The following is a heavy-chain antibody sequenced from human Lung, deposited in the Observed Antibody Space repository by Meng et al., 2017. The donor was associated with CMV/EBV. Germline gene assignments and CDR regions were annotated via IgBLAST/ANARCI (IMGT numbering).Heavy chain of an antibody. CDR1: GFPFRSYA. J-gene: IGHJ4*02. V-gene: IGHV3-30*04. D-gene: IGHD6-13*01. CDR3: ARARATGTDTSSPDS. Sequence: GGSXRLXXAASGFPFRSYAMHWVRQAPGKGLEWVAVVSHHGRNKYYADSVKGRFTISRDNSKNTLYLHMNSLRAEDSAVFYCARARATGTDTSSPDSWGQGTXVTVSS. CDR2: VSHHGRNK.